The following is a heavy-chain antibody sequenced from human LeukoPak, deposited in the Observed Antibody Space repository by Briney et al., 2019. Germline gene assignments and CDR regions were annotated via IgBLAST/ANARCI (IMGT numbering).Heavy chain of an antibody. CDR3: ARETRVRWTDY. D-gene: IGHD5-24*01. Sequence: GGSLRLSCAASGFTFSDYYMSWIRQAPGKGLEWLSYISSSGTTIYYADSVKGRFTISRDNAKNSLYLQMNSLRAEDTAVYYCARETRVRWTDYWGQGTLVTVSS. CDR1: GFTFSDYY. CDR2: ISSSGTTI. J-gene: IGHJ4*02. V-gene: IGHV3-11*04.